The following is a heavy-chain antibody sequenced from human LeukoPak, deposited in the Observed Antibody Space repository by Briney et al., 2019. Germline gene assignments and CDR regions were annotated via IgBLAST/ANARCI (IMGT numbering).Heavy chain of an antibody. V-gene: IGHV1-46*01. Sequence: GASVKVSCNASGYTFTSYYIHWVRQAPGQGLEWMGIINPSGGSTNYAQKFQGRVTMTRVTSTSTVYMELSSLRSEDTAVYYCATLVFSSGFDYWGQGTLVTVSS. CDR2: INPSGGST. J-gene: IGHJ4*02. CDR1: GYTFTSYY. D-gene: IGHD6-19*01. CDR3: ATLVFSSGFDY.